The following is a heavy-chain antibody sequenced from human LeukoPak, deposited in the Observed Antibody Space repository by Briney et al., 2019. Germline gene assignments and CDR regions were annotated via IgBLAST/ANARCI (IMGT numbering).Heavy chain of an antibody. D-gene: IGHD5-24*01. J-gene: IGHJ3*02. Sequence: GGSLRLSCVVSGFTFSTYAMSWVRQAPGKGLEWVAVISYDGSNKYYADSVKGRFTISRDNSKNTLYLQMNSLRAEDTAVYYCAKDRGWLQLIAFDIWGQGTMVTVSS. CDR3: AKDRGWLQLIAFDI. CDR1: GFTFSTYA. V-gene: IGHV3-30*18. CDR2: ISYDGSNK.